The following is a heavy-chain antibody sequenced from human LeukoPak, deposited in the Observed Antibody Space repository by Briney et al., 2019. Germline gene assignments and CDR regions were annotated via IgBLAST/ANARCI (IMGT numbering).Heavy chain of an antibody. Sequence: ETLSLTCTVSGGSISRGDYYWSWIRQPPGKRLEWVSTIRGSGGSTYYADSVKGRFTISRDNSKNTLYLQMNSLRGEDTAVYYCAKDLYTSRYACCFDYWGQGTLVTVSS. CDR3: AKDLYTSRYACCFDY. CDR2: IRGSGGST. V-gene: IGHV3-23*01. J-gene: IGHJ4*02. D-gene: IGHD6-13*01. CDR1: GGSISRGDYY.